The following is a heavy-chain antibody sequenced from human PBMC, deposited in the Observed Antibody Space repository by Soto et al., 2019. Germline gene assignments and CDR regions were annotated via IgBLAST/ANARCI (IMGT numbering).Heavy chain of an antibody. D-gene: IGHD2-2*01. CDR2: IYSGGRT. CDR3: AREAISRYDFDY. V-gene: IGHV3-53*02. Sequence: EVQLVETGGGLIQPGGSLRLSCAASGFTVSSNYMSWVRQAPGQGLEWVSFIYSGGRTDYADSVKGRFAISRNNAKNTLYLQMNSLKAEDTAVDYCAREAISRYDFDYWGQGTLVIVSS. CDR1: GFTVSSNY. J-gene: IGHJ4*02.